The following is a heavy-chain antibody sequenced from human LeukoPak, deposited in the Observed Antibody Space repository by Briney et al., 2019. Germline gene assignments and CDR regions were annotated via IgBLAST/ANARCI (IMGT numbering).Heavy chain of an antibody. CDR1: GFTFDDYG. Sequence: PGGSLRLSCAASGFTFDDYGMTWVRQVPGKGLEWVANIKQDGSEKYYVDSVKGRFTISRDNAKNSLYLQMNSLRAEDTAVYYCRRVDAIFDYWGQGTLVTVSS. CDR3: RRVDAIFDY. J-gene: IGHJ4*02. CDR2: IKQDGSEK. D-gene: IGHD2-2*01. V-gene: IGHV3-7*01.